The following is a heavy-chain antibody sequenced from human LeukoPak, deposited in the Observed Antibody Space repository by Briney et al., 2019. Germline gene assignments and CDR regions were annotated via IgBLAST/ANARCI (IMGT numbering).Heavy chain of an antibody. J-gene: IGHJ1*01. Sequence: SVKVSCKASGGTLISYAISWVRQAPGQGLEWMGRIIPILGIANYAQKFQGRVTITADKSTSTAYMELSSLRSEDTAVYYCARVSGNYYDSSGYYPAEYFQHWGQGTLVTVSS. V-gene: IGHV1-69*04. CDR2: IIPILGIA. CDR1: GGTLISYA. D-gene: IGHD3-22*01. CDR3: ARVSGNYYDSSGYYPAEYFQH.